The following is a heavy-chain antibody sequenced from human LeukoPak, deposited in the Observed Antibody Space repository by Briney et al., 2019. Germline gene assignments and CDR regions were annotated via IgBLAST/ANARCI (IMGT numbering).Heavy chain of an antibody. V-gene: IGHV4-39*07. J-gene: IGHJ2*01. D-gene: IGHD6-13*01. CDR2: IYYSGST. CDR1: GGSISSSSYY. CDR3: ARVYYSNSYDYWYFDL. Sequence: SETLSLSCTVSGGSISSSSYYWGWIRQPPGKGLEWIGSIYYSGSTYYNPSLKSRVTISVDTSKNQFSLKLSSVTAADTAVYYCARVYYSNSYDYWYFDLWGRGTLVTVSS.